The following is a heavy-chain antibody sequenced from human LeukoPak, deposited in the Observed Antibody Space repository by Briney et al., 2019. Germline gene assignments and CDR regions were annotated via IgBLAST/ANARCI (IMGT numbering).Heavy chain of an antibody. V-gene: IGHV4-30-4*01. CDR1: GGSISSGDYY. CDR3: ARDYYDSSGSAFDI. Sequence: PSETLSLTCTVSGGSISSGDYYWSWVRQPPGKGLEWFGYIYYSGSTYYNPSLKSRVTISVDTSKNQFSLKLSSVTAADTAVYYCARDYYDSSGSAFDIWGQGTMVTVSS. J-gene: IGHJ3*02. CDR2: IYYSGST. D-gene: IGHD3-22*01.